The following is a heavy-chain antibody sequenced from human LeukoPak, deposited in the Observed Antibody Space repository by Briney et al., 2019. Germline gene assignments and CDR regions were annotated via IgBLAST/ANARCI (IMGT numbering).Heavy chain of an antibody. D-gene: IGHD3-22*01. CDR1: GXAISSSY. CDR3: ARGYYDSSGYSNTFDI. V-gene: IGHV4-59*01. J-gene: IGHJ3*02. Sequence: SETLSLTCTVSGXAISSSYWSWIRQPPGKRLEWLGFIHYNGHTNYNPSLQSRVTISTDTSKNQFSLKLNSVTAADTAVHYCARGYYDSSGYSNTFDIWGQGTMVTVPS. CDR2: IHYNGHT.